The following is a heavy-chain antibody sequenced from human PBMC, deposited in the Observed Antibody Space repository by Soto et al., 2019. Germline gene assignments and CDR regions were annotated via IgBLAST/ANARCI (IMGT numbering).Heavy chain of an antibody. V-gene: IGHV4-39*01. Sequence: SETLSLTCIVSGGSLSSSTYYWGWIRQPPGKGLEWIGSIHYRGSTYYSPSLKSRVTISVDTSKNQFSLKVFSVTAADTAVYYCARLSGYAYGDTDFWGPGTLVTVSS. CDR3: ARLSGYAYGDTDF. J-gene: IGHJ4*02. CDR2: IHYRGST. CDR1: GGSLSSSTYY. D-gene: IGHD5-12*01.